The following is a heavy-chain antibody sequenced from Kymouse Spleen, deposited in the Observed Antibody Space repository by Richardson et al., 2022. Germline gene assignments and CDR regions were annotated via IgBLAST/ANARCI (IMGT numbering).Heavy chain of an antibody. Sequence: QLQLQESGPGLVKPSETLSLTCTVSGGSISSSSYYWGWIRQPPGKGLEWIGSIYYSGSTYYNPSLKSRVTISVDTSKNQFSLKLSSVTAADTAVYYCARLGYLVLRSLGPWHPGHCLL. CDR2: IYYSGST. D-gene: IGHD1-1*01,IGHD3-16*02,IGHD6-13*01. CDR3: ARLGYLVLRS. J-gene: IGHJ2*01. CDR1: GGSISSSSYY. V-gene: IGHV4-39*01.